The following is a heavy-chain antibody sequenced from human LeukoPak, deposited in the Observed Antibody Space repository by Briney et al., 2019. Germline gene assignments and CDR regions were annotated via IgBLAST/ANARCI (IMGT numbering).Heavy chain of an antibody. CDR1: GFSFSSYA. D-gene: IGHD1-14*01. CDR3: EKRKVNHLGGLDY. J-gene: IGHJ4*02. CDR2: VSETGDGT. Sequence: GGSLRLSCAVSGFSFSSYAMSWVRQAPGKGLEWVSTVSETGDGTYYADSVKGRFIISRDNSKNTFYLQMDSLRADDTAMYYCEKRKVNHLGGLDYWGQGTLVTVSS. V-gene: IGHV3-23*01.